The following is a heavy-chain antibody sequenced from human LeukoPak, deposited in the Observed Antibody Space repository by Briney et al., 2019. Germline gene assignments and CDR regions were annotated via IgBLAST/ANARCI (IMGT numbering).Heavy chain of an antibody. CDR3: AREVFSHAFDI. J-gene: IGHJ3*02. Sequence: ASVKVSCKASGGTFSSYAISWVRQAPGQGLEWMGRIIPILGIANYAQKFQGRVTITADKSTSTAYMELSSLRSEDTAVYYCAREVFSHAFDIWGQGTMVTVSS. D-gene: IGHD2-8*01. CDR1: GGTFSSYA. V-gene: IGHV1-69*04. CDR2: IIPILGIA.